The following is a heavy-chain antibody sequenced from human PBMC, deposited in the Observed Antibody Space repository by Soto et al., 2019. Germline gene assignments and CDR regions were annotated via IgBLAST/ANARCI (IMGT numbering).Heavy chain of an antibody. CDR2: IWYDGINK. V-gene: IGHV3-33*01. CDR3: ARGVGYYYYMDV. J-gene: IGHJ6*03. Sequence: PGGSLRLSCAASGFTFSSYGMHWVRQAPGKGLEWVAVIWYDGINKYYADSVKGRFTISRDNSKNTLFLQMNSLRAEDTAVYYCARGVGYYYYMDVWGKGTTVTVSS. D-gene: IGHD3-10*01. CDR1: GFTFSSYG.